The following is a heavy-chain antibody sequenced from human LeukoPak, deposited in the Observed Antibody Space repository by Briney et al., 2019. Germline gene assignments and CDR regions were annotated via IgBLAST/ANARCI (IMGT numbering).Heavy chain of an antibody. CDR3: ARSAEKMEPYNWFYP. CDR1: GYTFTGHY. Sequence: ASVKVSCKASGYTFTGHYMHWVRQATGQGLEWMGWINPNSGGTNYAQKFQGRVTMTRDTSISTVYMELSRLRSDDTAVYYCARSAEKMEPYNWFYPWGLGTLVTVSS. V-gene: IGHV1-2*02. J-gene: IGHJ5*02. D-gene: IGHD1-1*01. CDR2: INPNSGGT.